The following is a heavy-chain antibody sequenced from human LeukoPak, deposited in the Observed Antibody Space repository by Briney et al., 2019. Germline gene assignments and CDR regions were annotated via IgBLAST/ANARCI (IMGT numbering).Heavy chain of an antibody. D-gene: IGHD1-14*01. J-gene: IGHJ4*02. Sequence: GRSLRLSCIASAFTFSDDGMHWVRHAPGKGLEWVALIWKDGSQTFYGDSVKGRFIISRDNSRNTLDLQMNSRSAEDTAVYYCVREGIGGTFYRGNFDHWGQGTLVTVSS. V-gene: IGHV3-33*01. CDR2: IWKDGSQT. CDR3: VREGIGGTFYRGNFDH. CDR1: AFTFSDDG.